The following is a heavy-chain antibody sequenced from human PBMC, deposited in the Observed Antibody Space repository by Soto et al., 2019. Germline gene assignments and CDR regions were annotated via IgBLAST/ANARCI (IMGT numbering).Heavy chain of an antibody. D-gene: IGHD6-13*01. CDR1: GYTLTELS. Sequence: GASVKVSCKVSGYTLTELSMHWVRQAPGKGLEWMGGFDPEDGETIYAQKFQGRVTMTEDTSTDTAYMELSSLRSEDTAVYYCATALKSYSSSWSTPPDYWGQGTLVTVSS. CDR3: ATALKSYSSSWSTPPDY. CDR2: FDPEDGET. J-gene: IGHJ4*02. V-gene: IGHV1-24*01.